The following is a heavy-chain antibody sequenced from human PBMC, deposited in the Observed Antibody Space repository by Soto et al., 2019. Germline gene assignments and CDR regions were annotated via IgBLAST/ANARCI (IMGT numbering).Heavy chain of an antibody. Sequence: QLQLQESGSGLVKPSQTLSLTCAVSGGSISSGGYSWSWIRQPPGKGLEWIGYIYHSGSTYYNPSLKSRDTTSGDGSKNQFSLKLSSAAAADTAGYYCARGGGYTFDYWGQGTLVTVSS. V-gene: IGHV4-30-2*01. CDR1: GGSISSGGYS. CDR2: IYHSGST. CDR3: ARGGGYTFDY. D-gene: IGHD3-16*01. J-gene: IGHJ4*02.